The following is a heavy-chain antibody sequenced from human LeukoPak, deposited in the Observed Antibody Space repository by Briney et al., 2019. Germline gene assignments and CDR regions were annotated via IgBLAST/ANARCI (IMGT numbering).Heavy chain of an antibody. V-gene: IGHV4-59*08. J-gene: IGHJ6*02. Sequence: PSETLSLTCTVSGGSISSYYWSWIRQPPGKGLEWIGYIYYSGSTNYNPSLKSRVTISVDTSKNQFSLKLSSVTAADTAVYYCARQAVTMVRGVMYYYYGMDVWDQGTTVTVSS. D-gene: IGHD3-10*01. CDR3: ARQAVTMVRGVMYYYYGMDV. CDR2: IYYSGST. CDR1: GGSISSYY.